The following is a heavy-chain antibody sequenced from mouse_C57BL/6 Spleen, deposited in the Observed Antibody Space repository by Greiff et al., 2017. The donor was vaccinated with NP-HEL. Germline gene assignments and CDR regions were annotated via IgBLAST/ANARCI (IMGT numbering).Heavy chain of an antibody. J-gene: IGHJ2*01. Sequence: QVQLQQPGAELVKPGASVKMSCKASGYTFTSYWITWVKQRPGQGLEWIGDIYPGSGSTNYNEKFKSKATLTVDTSSSTAYMQLSSLTSEDSAVYYCAFITTVVDYFDYWGQGTTLTVSS. D-gene: IGHD1-1*01. CDR3: AFITTVVDYFDY. CDR2: IYPGSGST. CDR1: GYTFTSYW. V-gene: IGHV1-55*01.